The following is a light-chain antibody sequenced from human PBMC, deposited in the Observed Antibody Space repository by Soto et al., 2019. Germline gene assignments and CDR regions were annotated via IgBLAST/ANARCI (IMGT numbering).Light chain of an antibody. CDR3: QHFGSSRWT. V-gene: IGKV3-20*01. J-gene: IGKJ1*01. Sequence: EIVLTQSPGTLSLSPGERATLSCRASQSVSSSYLAWYQQKPGQAPRLLIYGASSRATGIPDRISGSGSGTDFTLSIRRLEPEDFAVYYCQHFGSSRWTFGQGTKVEIK. CDR2: GAS. CDR1: QSVSSSY.